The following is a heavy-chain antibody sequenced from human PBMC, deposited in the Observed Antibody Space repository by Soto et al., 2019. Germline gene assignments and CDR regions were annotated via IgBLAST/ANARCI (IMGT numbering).Heavy chain of an antibody. J-gene: IGHJ6*02. V-gene: IGHV1-8*01. CDR3: ARGQWCGGDCYYYYYYGMDV. CDR1: GYTFTSYD. D-gene: IGHD2-21*02. CDR2: MNPNSGNT. Sequence: RASVKVSCKASGYTFTSYDINCVRQATGQGLEWMGWMNPNSGNTGYAQKFQGRVTMTRNTSISTAYMELSSLRSEDTAVYYCARGQWCGGDCYYYYYYGMDVWGQGTTVTVSS.